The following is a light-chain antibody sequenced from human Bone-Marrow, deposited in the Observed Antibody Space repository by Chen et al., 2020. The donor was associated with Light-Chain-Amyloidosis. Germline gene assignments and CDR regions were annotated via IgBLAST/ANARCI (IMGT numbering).Light chain of an antibody. CDR2: EVT. V-gene: IGLV2-14*01. CDR1: SSDVGGDNH. CDR3: SSYTITNTLV. Sequence: QSALPPPASVSGSPGQSITISCTGTSSDVGGDNHVSWYQQHQDKAPKLMIYEVTNRPSWVPDRFSGSKSDNTASLTISGLQTEDEADYFCSSYTITNTLVFGSGTRVTVL. J-gene: IGLJ1*01.